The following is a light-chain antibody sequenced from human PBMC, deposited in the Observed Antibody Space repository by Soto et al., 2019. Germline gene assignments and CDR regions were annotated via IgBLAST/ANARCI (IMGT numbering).Light chain of an antibody. V-gene: IGKV2-40*01. CDR3: MQRIELPLT. CDR1: QSLLDSDDGNTY. J-gene: IGKJ4*01. Sequence: ETVVTQVPHYFTVTSGAQDSISCRSSQSLLDSDDGNTYLDWYLQKPGQSPQLLIYTVSYRASGVPDRFSCSGSGTDFTLKCSMVEAEDVVVYYCMQRIELPLTFGGGTRVDIK. CDR2: TVS.